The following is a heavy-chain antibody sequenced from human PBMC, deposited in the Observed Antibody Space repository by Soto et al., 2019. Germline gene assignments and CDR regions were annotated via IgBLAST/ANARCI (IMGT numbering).Heavy chain of an antibody. CDR3: ARTLYYDFWSGYFYGMDV. J-gene: IGHJ6*02. V-gene: IGHV5-10-1*01. Sequence: GESLKISCKGSGYSFTSYWISWVRQMPGKGLEWMGRIDPSDSYTNYSPSFQGHVTISADKSISTAYLQWSSLKASDTAMYYCARTLYYDFWSGYFYGMDVWGQGTTVTVYS. CDR2: IDPSDSYT. D-gene: IGHD3-3*01. CDR1: GYSFTSYW.